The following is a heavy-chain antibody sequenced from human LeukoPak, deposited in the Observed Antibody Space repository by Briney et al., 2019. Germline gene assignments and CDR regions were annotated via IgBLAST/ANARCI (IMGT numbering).Heavy chain of an antibody. V-gene: IGHV4-34*01. CDR3: ARGLY. CDR1: GGSFSGYY. J-gene: IGHJ4*02. Sequence: SETLSLTCAVYGGSFSGYYWSWIRQPPGKGLEWIGEINHSGSTNYNPSLKSRVTISVDTSKNQFSLKRSSVTAADTAVYYCARGLYWGQGTLVTVSS. CDR2: INHSGST.